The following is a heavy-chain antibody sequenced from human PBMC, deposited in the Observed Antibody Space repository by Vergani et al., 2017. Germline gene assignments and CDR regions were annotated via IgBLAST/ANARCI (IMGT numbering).Heavy chain of an antibody. Sequence: QVQLVQSGAEVKKPGASVKVSCKASGYTFTSYDMHWVRQAPGQRLEWMGWINAGNGNTKYSQKFQDRVTITRDTSASTAYMELSSLRSEDPAVYYCAGGDGVVVAADCSCMDVWGQGTTVTVSS. J-gene: IGHJ6*02. CDR3: AGGDGVVVAADCSCMDV. CDR2: INAGNGNT. V-gene: IGHV1-3*01. CDR1: GYTFTSYD. D-gene: IGHD2-15*01.